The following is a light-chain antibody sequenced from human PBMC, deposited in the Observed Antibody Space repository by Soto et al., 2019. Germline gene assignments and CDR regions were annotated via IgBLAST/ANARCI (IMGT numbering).Light chain of an antibody. CDR3: ATWDDSLNGWV. CDR2: EGA. V-gene: IGLV2-23*01. CDR1: TSFVGTYNF. Sequence: QSALTQPASVSGSAGQSITISCTGTTSFVGTYNFVSWYQQHPGKAPQVLIYEGAKRPSGVSNRFSGSTSGSTASLTISGLQTEDEADYYCATWDDSLNGWVFGGGTQLTVL. J-gene: IGLJ3*02.